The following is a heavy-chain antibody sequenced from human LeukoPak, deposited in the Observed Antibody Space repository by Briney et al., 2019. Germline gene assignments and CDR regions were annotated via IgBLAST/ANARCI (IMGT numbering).Heavy chain of an antibody. D-gene: IGHD1-26*01. CDR1: GGTFSSYA. CDR3: APTSGSYSFDY. Sequence: ASVKVSCKASGGTFSSYAISWVRQAPGQGLEWMGRIIPIVGIANYAQKFQGRVTVTADKSTSTAYMELSSLRSEDTAVYYCAPTSGSYSFDYWGQGTLVTVSS. V-gene: IGHV1-69*04. J-gene: IGHJ4*02. CDR2: IIPIVGIA.